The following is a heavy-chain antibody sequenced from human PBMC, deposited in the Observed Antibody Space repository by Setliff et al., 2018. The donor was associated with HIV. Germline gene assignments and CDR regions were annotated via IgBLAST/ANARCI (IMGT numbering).Heavy chain of an antibody. D-gene: IGHD3-22*01. V-gene: IGHV3-23*01. CDR2: ISDSGGST. Sequence: PGGSLRLSCAASGFTLRTYAMSWVRQAPGKGLEWVSSISDSGGSTYYADSVKGRFTISRDNSKNTLFLQMNSLRVDDTAVYYCAKPRHSYDVSGYHSYFDYWGQGTLVTVSS. J-gene: IGHJ4*02. CDR1: GFTLRTYA. CDR3: AKPRHSYDVSGYHSYFDY.